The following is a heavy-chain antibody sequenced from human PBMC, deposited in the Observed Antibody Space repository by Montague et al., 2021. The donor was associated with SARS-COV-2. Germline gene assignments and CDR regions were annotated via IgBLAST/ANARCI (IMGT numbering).Heavy chain of an antibody. CDR3: SRDRAPPDYGDAFDL. CDR2: ITYDGIDN. CDR1: GFIFSNFA. V-gene: IGHV3-30*04. J-gene: IGHJ3*01. D-gene: IGHD4/OR15-4a*01. Sequence: SLRLSCAASGFIFSNFAFHWVRPAPGKGLEWVAIITYDGIDNFYADSVKGRFTISRDNSKNTLYLRMNSLTPEDTAIYYCSRDRAPPDYGDAFDLWGHGTLVTVSS.